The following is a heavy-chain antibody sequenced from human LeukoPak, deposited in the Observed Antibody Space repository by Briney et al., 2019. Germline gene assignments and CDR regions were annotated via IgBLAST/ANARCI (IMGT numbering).Heavy chain of an antibody. CDR1: GFTFSSYA. V-gene: IGHV3-30-3*01. CDR3: ARDIGGYNVRSAFDI. Sequence: GRSLRLSCAVSGFTFSSYAMHWVRQAPGKGLECVAVISYDGSNKYYADSVKGRFTISRDNSKNTLYLQMNSLRAEDTAVYYCARDIGGYNVRSAFDIWGQGTMVTVSS. J-gene: IGHJ3*02. D-gene: IGHD5-24*01. CDR2: ISYDGSNK.